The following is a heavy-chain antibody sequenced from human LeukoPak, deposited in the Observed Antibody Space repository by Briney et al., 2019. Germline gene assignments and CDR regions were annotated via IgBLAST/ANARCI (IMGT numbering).Heavy chain of an antibody. J-gene: IGHJ5*02. CDR2: TYFRSKWYD. Sequence: SQTLSLTCAISGDSVSSDGATWNWIRQSPSRGLEWLGMTYFRSKWYDDYAVSVKSRITIKPDTSKNQFSLQLNSVTPEDTAVYYCARELAVGGTWFDPWGQGTLVTVSS. CDR3: ARELAVGGTWFDP. D-gene: IGHD6-19*01. V-gene: IGHV6-1*01. CDR1: GDSVSSDGAT.